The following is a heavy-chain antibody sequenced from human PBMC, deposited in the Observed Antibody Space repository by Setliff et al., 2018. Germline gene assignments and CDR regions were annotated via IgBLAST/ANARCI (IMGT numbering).Heavy chain of an antibody. J-gene: IGHJ4*02. CDR1: GGTFSSYA. Sequence: SVKVSCKASGGTFSSYAITWVRQVPGQGLEWVGGIIPIFGTAKYAQKFQGRVTITADQSTRTAYMELSSLRSEDTAVYYCAIPSSGNFYFDYWGQGTLVTVSS. CDR3: AIPSSGNFYFDY. CDR2: IIPIFGTA. D-gene: IGHD1-26*01. V-gene: IGHV1-69*13.